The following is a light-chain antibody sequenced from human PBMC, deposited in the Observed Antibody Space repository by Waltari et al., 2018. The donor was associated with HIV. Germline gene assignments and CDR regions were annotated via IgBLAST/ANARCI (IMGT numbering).Light chain of an antibody. CDR1: QSVSTN. Sequence: EIVMTQSPATLSVSPGNRATRACRASQSVSTNLAWYQQKPGQAPGLLIYSASTRATGISSMFSGSGSGTVFTLTISSLQSEEFAVYYCQQYKDWPPLTFGGGTKVEMK. CDR3: QQYKDWPPLT. CDR2: SAS. V-gene: IGKV3-15*01. J-gene: IGKJ4*01.